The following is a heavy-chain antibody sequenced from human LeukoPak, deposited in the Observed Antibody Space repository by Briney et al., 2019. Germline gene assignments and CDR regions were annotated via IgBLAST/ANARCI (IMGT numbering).Heavy chain of an antibody. J-gene: IGHJ4*02. V-gene: IGHV3-23*01. CDR1: GFTFSSYA. Sequence: GGSLRLSCAASGFTFSSYAMSWVRQAPGKGLEWVSAISGSGGSTYYADSVKGRFTISRDNSKNTLYLQMNSLRAEDTAVYYCAKLSGITMVRGVKPSLDYWGQGTLVTVSS. CDR3: AKLSGITMVRGVKPSLDY. D-gene: IGHD3-10*01. CDR2: ISGSGGST.